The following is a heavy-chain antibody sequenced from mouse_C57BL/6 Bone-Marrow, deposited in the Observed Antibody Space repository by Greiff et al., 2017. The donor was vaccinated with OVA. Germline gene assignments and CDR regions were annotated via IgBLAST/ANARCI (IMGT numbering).Heavy chain of an antibody. D-gene: IGHD2-2*01. CDR3: AREIHDGYDLAWFAY. Sequence: EVQLKQSGPVLVKPGPSVKISCKASGFTFTDYYMHWVKQSHGKSLEWIGLVYPYNGGTSYNQKFKGKATLTVDTSSSTAYMELNSLTSEDSAVYYCAREIHDGYDLAWFAYWGQGTLVTVSA. CDR1: GFTFTDYY. V-gene: IGHV1-36*01. J-gene: IGHJ3*01. CDR2: VYPYNGGT.